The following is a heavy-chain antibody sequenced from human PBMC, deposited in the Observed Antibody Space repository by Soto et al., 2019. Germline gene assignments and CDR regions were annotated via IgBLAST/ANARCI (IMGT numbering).Heavy chain of an antibody. D-gene: IGHD4-17*01. CDR1: GGSISSGGYY. CDR3: ARGDYGDSEFDY. J-gene: IGHJ4*02. CDR2: IYYSGST. V-gene: IGHV4-31*03. Sequence: PSETLSLTCTVSGGSISSGGYYWSWLRQHPGKGLEWIGYIYYSGSTYYNTSLKSRVTISVDTSKNQFSLKLSSVTAADTAVYYCARGDYGDSEFDYWGQGTLVTVSS.